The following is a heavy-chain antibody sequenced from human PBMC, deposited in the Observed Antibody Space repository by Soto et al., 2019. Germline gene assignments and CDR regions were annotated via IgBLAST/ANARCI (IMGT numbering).Heavy chain of an antibody. V-gene: IGHV3-66*01. J-gene: IGHJ4*02. Sequence: QLGGSLRLSCAASGFTVGNNYMSWVRQAPGKGLEWVSIIHRGGSTSYADSVKGRFTISRDSSKNILYLQINGLTADDTAVYYCARSANTYGSPFDYWGQGALVTVSS. D-gene: IGHD3-10*01. CDR3: ARSANTYGSPFDY. CDR1: GFTVGNNY. CDR2: IHRGGST.